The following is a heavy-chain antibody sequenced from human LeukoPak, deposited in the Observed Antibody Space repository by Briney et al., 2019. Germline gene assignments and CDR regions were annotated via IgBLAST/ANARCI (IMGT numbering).Heavy chain of an antibody. Sequence: GGSLRLSCGASGFTFTSYAMHWVRQAPGKGLEWVAFIRYDGGDKYYADSVKGRFTISRDNSKNTLYLQMNSLRPEDTAVYYCAKDLSRLSQLVHYFDYWGQGTRVTVSS. CDR3: AKDLSRLSQLVHYFDY. D-gene: IGHD6-6*01. CDR1: GFTFTSYA. CDR2: IRYDGGDK. V-gene: IGHV3-30*02. J-gene: IGHJ4*02.